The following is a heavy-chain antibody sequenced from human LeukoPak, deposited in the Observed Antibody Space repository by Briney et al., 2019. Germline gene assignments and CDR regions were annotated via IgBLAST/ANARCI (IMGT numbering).Heavy chain of an antibody. V-gene: IGHV3-9*01. Sequence: GGSLRLSCAASGFTFDDYAMHWVRQAPGKGLEWVSDISWNSGSIGYADSVKGRFTISRDNAKNSLYLQMNSLRAEDTAVYYCAREAGYGSGNPWGQGTLVTVSS. CDR3: AREAGYGSGNP. J-gene: IGHJ5*02. CDR2: ISWNSGSI. CDR1: GFTFDDYA. D-gene: IGHD3-10*01.